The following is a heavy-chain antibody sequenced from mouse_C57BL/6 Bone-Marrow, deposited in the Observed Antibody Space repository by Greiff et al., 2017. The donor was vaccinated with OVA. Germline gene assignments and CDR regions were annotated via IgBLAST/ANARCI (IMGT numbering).Heavy chain of an antibody. V-gene: IGHV5-4*03. J-gene: IGHJ2*01. CDR2: ISDGGSYT. D-gene: IGHD1-1*01. CDR1: GFTFSSYA. CDR3: ARVLPYDYGSSLDY. Sequence: EVKLVESGGGLVKPGGSLKLSCAASGFTFSSYAMSWVRQTPEKRLEWVATISDGGSYTYYPDNVKGRFTISSDNSKNNLYLQMSHLKSEDTAMYYCARVLPYDYGSSLDYWGQGTTLTVSS.